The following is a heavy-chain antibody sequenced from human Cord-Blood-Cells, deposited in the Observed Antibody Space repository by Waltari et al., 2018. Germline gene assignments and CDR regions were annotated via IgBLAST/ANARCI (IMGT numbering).Heavy chain of an antibody. CDR1: GGSFSGYY. CDR2: INHSGST. D-gene: IGHD3-10*01. V-gene: IGHV4-34*01. J-gene: IGHJ4*02. CDR3: ARGRFIGYYYGSGSIPFDY. Sequence: QVQLQQWGAGLLKPSETLSLTCAVYGGSFSGYYWSWIRQPPGKGLEWIGEINHSGSTNYNPSLKSRVTISVDTSKNQFSLKLSSVTAADTAVYYCARGRFIGYYYGSGSIPFDYWGQGTLVTASS.